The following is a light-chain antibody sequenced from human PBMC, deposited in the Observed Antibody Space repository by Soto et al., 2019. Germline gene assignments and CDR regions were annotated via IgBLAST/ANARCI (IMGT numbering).Light chain of an antibody. CDR2: RND. J-gene: IGLJ2*01. Sequence: QSVLTQPPSASGTPGQRVTISCSGSSSNIATNYVYWYQQVPGTAPKRLIYRNDQRPSGVPDRFSGSKSGTSASLAISGLLSEDEADYYCATWDDSMRSVLFGGGTKVTVL. CDR3: ATWDDSMRSVL. CDR1: SSNIATNY. V-gene: IGLV1-47*01.